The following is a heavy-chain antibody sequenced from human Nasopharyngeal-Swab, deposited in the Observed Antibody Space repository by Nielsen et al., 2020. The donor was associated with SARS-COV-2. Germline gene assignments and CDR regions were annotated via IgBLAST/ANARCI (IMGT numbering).Heavy chain of an antibody. V-gene: IGHV1-24*01. CDR1: GYTLTELS. CDR2: FDPEDGET. D-gene: IGHD3-10*01. Sequence: ASVKVSCKVSGYTLTELSMHWVRQAPGKGLEWMGGFDPEDGETIYAQKFQGRATMTEDTSTDTAYMELSSLRSEDTAVYYCATVFAYYGSGRPIDYWGQGTLVTVSS. CDR3: ATVFAYYGSGRPIDY. J-gene: IGHJ4*02.